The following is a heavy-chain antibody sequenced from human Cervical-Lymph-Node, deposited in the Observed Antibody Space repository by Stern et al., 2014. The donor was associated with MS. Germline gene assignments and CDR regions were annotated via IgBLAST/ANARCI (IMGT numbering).Heavy chain of an antibody. CDR2: FDPEDGET. J-gene: IGHJ6*02. CDR3: ATDRDDFRSGYSAPTKGYGLDV. CDR1: GYTLTELS. V-gene: IGHV1-24*01. D-gene: IGHD3-3*01. Sequence: QMQLVQSGAEVKKPGASVKVSCKVSGYTLTELSMHWVRQAPGKGLEWMGGFDPEDGETIYAQKFQGRVPMTEDTSTDTAYMELSSLRSEDTAVYYCATDRDDFRSGYSAPTKGYGLDVWGQGTTVTVTS.